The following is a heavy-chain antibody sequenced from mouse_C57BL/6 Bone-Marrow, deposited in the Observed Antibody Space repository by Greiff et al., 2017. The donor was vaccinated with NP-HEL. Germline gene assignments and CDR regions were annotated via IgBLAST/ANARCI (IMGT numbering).Heavy chain of an antibody. Sequence: QVQLQQSGPELVKPGASVKISCKASGSSFTSYYIHWVKQRPGQGLEWIGWIYPGSGNTKYNEKFKGKATLTADTSSSTAYMQLSSLTSEDSAVYYCARVNYYYDGAWFAYWGQGTLVTVSA. CDR1: GSSFTSYY. V-gene: IGHV1-66*01. D-gene: IGHD2-4*01. J-gene: IGHJ3*01. CDR2: IYPGSGNT. CDR3: ARVNYYYDGAWFAY.